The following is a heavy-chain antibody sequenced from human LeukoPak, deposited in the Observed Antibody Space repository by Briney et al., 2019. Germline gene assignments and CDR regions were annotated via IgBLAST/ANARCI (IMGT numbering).Heavy chain of an antibody. CDR1: GFTFSSYG. V-gene: IGHV3-30*18. CDR2: ISYDGSNR. D-gene: IGHD3-22*01. CDR3: AKVKGLNYYDSSGFDY. J-gene: IGHJ4*02. Sequence: GRSLRLSCAASGFTFSSYGMHWVRQAPGKGLEWVAVISYDGSNRYYADSVKGRFTIFRDNSKNTLYLQMNSLRAEDTAVYYCAKVKGLNYYDSSGFDYWGQGTLVAVSS.